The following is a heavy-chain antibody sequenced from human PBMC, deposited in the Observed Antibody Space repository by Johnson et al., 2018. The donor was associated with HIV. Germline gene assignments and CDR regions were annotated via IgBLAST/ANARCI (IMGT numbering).Heavy chain of an antibody. D-gene: IGHD2-2*01. CDR2: IRYDGSNK. CDR1: GFTFSSYG. V-gene: IGHV3-30*02. Sequence: QVQLVESGGGVVQPGGSLRLSCAASGFTFSSYGMHWVRQAPGKGLEWVAFIRYDGSNKYYAASVKGRFTISRENAKNSLYLQMNSLRAGDTAVYYCARQVYCSSTSCSSAFDIWGQGTVVTVSS. J-gene: IGHJ3*02. CDR3: ARQVYCSSTSCSSAFDI.